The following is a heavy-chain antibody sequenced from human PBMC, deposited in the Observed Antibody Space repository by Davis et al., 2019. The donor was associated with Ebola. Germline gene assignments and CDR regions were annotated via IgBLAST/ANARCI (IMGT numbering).Heavy chain of an antibody. Sequence: GGSLRLSCTASGFNSGAYALTLVRPTPRKGLEWVGFIRNKAYGGTTEYAASVKGRFTISRDDSGNIAYLQMNSLKIEDTAVYYCARESGGGIDYWGQGTLVTVSS. CDR3: ARESGGGIDY. V-gene: IGHV3-49*04. CDR2: IRNKAYGGTT. CDR1: GFNSGAYA. D-gene: IGHD1-26*01. J-gene: IGHJ4*02.